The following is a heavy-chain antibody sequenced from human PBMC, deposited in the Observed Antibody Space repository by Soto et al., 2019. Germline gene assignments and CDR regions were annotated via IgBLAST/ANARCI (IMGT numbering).Heavy chain of an antibody. Sequence: QVQLQQWGAGLLKPSETLSLTCAVYGGSFSGYYWSWIRQPPGKGLEWIGEINHSGSTNYNPSLQSRVTISVDTSKYQFSLNLSSVTAADTAVYYCAGGRGRQQLVMSYYYGIDVWGQGTTVTVSS. D-gene: IGHD6-13*01. CDR3: AGGRGRQQLVMSYYYGIDV. CDR1: GGSFSGYY. V-gene: IGHV4-34*01. CDR2: INHSGST. J-gene: IGHJ6*02.